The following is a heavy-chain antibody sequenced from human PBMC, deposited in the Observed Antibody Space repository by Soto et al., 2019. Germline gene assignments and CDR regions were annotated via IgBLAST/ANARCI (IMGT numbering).Heavy chain of an antibody. Sequence: ASVKVSCKASGGTLSSYAISWVRQAPGQGLEWMGGIIPIFGTANYAQKFQGRVTITADESTSTAYMELSSLRSEDTAVYYCARGTYYYDSSGYSNTFDPWGQGTLVTVSS. CDR3: ARGTYYYDSSGYSNTFDP. CDR2: IIPIFGTA. CDR1: GGTLSSYA. V-gene: IGHV1-69*13. D-gene: IGHD3-22*01. J-gene: IGHJ5*02.